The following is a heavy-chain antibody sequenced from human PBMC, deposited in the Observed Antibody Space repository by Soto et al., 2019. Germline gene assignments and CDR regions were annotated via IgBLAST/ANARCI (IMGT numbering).Heavy chain of an antibody. D-gene: IGHD3-10*01. CDR2: MYHSGST. Sequence: SETLSLTCAVSGGSISSGGYSWSWIRQPPGKGLEWIGYMYHSGSTYYNPSLKSRVTISIDRSKNQFSLKLSSVTAADTAVYYCAKTYYYASGSYYVADNWGQGTLVTVSS. CDR3: AKTYYYASGSYYVADN. J-gene: IGHJ4*02. V-gene: IGHV4-30-2*01. CDR1: GGSISSGGYS.